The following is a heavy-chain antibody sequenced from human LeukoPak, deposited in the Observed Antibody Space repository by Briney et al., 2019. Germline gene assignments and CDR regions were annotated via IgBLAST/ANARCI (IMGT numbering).Heavy chain of an antibody. D-gene: IGHD2-15*01. Sequence: SQTLSLTCTVSGGSISSGSYYWSWIRQPAGKGLEWIGRIYTSGSTNYNPSLKSRVTISVDTSKNQFSLKLSSVTAADTAVYYCARDAGWYSYYFDYWGQGTLVTVSS. J-gene: IGHJ4*02. CDR2: IYTSGST. CDR3: ARDAGWYSYYFDY. V-gene: IGHV4-61*02. CDR1: GGSISSGSYY.